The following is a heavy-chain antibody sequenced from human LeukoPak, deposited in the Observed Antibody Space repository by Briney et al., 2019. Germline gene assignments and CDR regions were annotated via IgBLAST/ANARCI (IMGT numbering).Heavy chain of an antibody. CDR1: GGTFSSYA. CDR2: IIPIFGTA. D-gene: IGHD2-2*01. J-gene: IGHJ5*02. Sequence: SVTVSCKASGGTFSSYAISWVRQAPGQGLEWMGRIIPIFGTANYAQKFQGRVTITTDESTSTAYMELSSLRSEDTAVYYCASDIVVVPAGIGDNWFDPWGQGTLVTVSS. V-gene: IGHV1-69*05. CDR3: ASDIVVVPAGIGDNWFDP.